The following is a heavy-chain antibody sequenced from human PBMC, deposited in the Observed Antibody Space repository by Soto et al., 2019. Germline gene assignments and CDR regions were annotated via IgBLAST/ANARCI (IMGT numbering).Heavy chain of an antibody. CDR1: GGTFSNYA. D-gene: IGHD2-2*01. CDR2: IIPVFNTA. Sequence: SVKVSCKASGGTFSNYAISWVRQAPGQGLEWMGGIIPVFNTANYAQKFQGRVTITADKSTSTAYMELSSLRSEDTAVYYCAGGLVVPAGIRYYYYGMDVWGQGTTVTVSS. CDR3: AGGLVVPAGIRYYYYGMDV. V-gene: IGHV1-69*06. J-gene: IGHJ6*02.